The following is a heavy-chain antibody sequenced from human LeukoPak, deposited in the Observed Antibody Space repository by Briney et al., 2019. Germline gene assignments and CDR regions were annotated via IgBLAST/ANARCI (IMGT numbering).Heavy chain of an antibody. Sequence: GGSLRLSCTASGFTFSSYSMNWVRQAPGKGPEWVSSISSSSSYIYYADSVKGRFTISRDNAKNSLYLQMNSLRAEDTAVYYCARGLHLSPRGYSGYDTPDAFDIWGQGTMVTVSS. D-gene: IGHD5-12*01. CDR2: ISSSSSYI. CDR1: GFTFSSYS. J-gene: IGHJ3*02. CDR3: ARGLHLSPRGYSGYDTPDAFDI. V-gene: IGHV3-21*01.